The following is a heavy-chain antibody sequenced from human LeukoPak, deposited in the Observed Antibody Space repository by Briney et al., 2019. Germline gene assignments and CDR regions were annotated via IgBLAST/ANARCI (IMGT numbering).Heavy chain of an antibody. J-gene: IGHJ5*02. Sequence: ASVKVSCKASGGTFSSYAISWVRQAPGQGLEWMGWMNPNSGNTGYAQKFQGRVTITRNTSISTAYMELSSLRSEDTAVYYCARGHPPLPAAIGGWFDPWGQGTLVTVSS. D-gene: IGHD2-2*02. CDR2: MNPNSGNT. CDR3: ARGHPPLPAAIGGWFDP. V-gene: IGHV1-8*03. CDR1: GGTFSSYA.